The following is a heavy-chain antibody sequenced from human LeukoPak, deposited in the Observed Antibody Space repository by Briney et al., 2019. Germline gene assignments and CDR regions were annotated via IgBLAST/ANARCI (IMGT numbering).Heavy chain of an antibody. CDR2: VNTDGSST. V-gene: IGHV3-74*01. CDR1: GFTISSYW. D-gene: IGHD5-18*01. J-gene: IGHJ4*02. CDR3: ARDLDTRSSYGFAY. Sequence: AGGSLRLSCAASGFTISSYWMHWVRQAPGKGLVWVSRVNTDGSSTTYADSVKGRFTISRDNAKNSLYLQMNSLRAEDTAVYYCARDLDTRSSYGFAYWGQGTLVTVSS.